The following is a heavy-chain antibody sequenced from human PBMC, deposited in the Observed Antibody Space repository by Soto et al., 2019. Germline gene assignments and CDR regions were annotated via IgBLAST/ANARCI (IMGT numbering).Heavy chain of an antibody. CDR1: GFNFGGYG. CDR2: ISYDGSNK. D-gene: IGHD1-26*01. V-gene: IGHV3-30*18. Sequence: GGPLRLCWAAAGFNFGGYGVHRVRQAQGKGLEWVAVISYDGSNKYYADSVKGRFTISRDNSKNTLYLQMNSLRAEYTAFYYYAKGIVGATTPGGAYRGQRTPDPVSP. CDR3: AKGIVGATTPGGAY. J-gene: IGHJ4*02.